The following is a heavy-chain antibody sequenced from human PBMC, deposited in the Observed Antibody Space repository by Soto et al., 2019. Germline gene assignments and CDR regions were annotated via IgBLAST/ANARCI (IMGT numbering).Heavy chain of an antibody. Sequence: QVQLQESGPGLVKPSQTLSLTCTVSGDSIGTGGYYWDWIRQHQGKGPEWIGYIHYSGNTYYNPSLKSRLTISLDTSKNQFSLPLSSVTAADTAVYYCATNHDDISGRTPLLFDSWCQGTLVTVSS. D-gene: IGHD3-22*01. V-gene: IGHV4-31*03. CDR3: ATNHDDISGRTPLLFDS. CDR1: GDSIGTGGYY. J-gene: IGHJ4*02. CDR2: IHYSGNT.